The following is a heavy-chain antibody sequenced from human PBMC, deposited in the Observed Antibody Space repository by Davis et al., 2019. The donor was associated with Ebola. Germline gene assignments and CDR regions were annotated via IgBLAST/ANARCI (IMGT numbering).Heavy chain of an antibody. J-gene: IGHJ4*02. CDR2: IYHSGST. D-gene: IGHD1-7*01. Sequence: SETLSLTCAVSGGSISSSNWWSWVRQPPGKGLEWIGEIYHSGSTNYNPSLKSRVTISVDTSKNQFSLKLSSVTAADTAVYYCAREVTGTPFSFDYWGQGTLVTVSS. CDR1: GGSISSSNW. CDR3: AREVTGTPFSFDY. V-gene: IGHV4-4*02.